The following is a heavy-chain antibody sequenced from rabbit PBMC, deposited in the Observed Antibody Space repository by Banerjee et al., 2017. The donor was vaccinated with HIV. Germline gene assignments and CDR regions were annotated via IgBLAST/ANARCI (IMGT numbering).Heavy chain of an antibody. D-gene: IGHD5-1*01. Sequence: QSVEESGGDLVKPGASLTLTCTASGFSFSDTYYICWVRQAPGKGLEWIGCIYSNIDGDTHYASWVNGRFTISETSSTTVTLQMTSLTAADTATYFCARYGSASSYYQLWGQGTLVTVS. V-gene: IGHV1S40*01. CDR2: IYSNIDGDT. J-gene: IGHJ4*01. CDR3: ARYGSASSYYQL. CDR1: GFSFSDTYY.